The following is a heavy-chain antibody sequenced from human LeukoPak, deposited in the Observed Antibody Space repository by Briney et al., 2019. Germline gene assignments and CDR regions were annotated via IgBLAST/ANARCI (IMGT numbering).Heavy chain of an antibody. V-gene: IGHV4-59*01. CDR1: GGSISSYY. CDR2: IYYSGST. J-gene: IGHJ5*02. Sequence: SETLSLTCTVSGGSISSYYWSWIRQPPGKGLEWIGYIYYSGSTNYNPSLKSRVTISVDTSKNQFSLKLSSVTAADTAAYYCSSSGWYNWFDPWGQGTLVTVSS. CDR3: SSSGWYNWFDP. D-gene: IGHD6-19*01.